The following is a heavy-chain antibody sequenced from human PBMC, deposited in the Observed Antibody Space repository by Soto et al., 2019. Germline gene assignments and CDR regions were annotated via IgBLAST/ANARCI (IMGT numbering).Heavy chain of an antibody. CDR3: AKARCSTTNCYVPDY. V-gene: IGHV3-21*04. CDR1: GFTFSSYS. D-gene: IGHD2-2*01. Sequence: GGFLRLSCAASGFTFSSYSMNWVRQAPGKGLEWVSSISSSSSYIYYADSVKGRFTISRDNAKNSLYLQMNSLRGEDTAMYYCAKARCSTTNCYVPDYWGQGTLVTVSS. CDR2: ISSSSSYI. J-gene: IGHJ4*02.